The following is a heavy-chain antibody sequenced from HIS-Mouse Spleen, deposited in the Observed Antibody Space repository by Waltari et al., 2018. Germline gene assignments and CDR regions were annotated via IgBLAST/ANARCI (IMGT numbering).Heavy chain of an antibody. CDR3: AREIPYSSSWYDWYFDL. CDR2: IYYSGST. D-gene: IGHD6-13*01. V-gene: IGHV4-39*07. CDR1: GVSISSSSYH. J-gene: IGHJ2*01. Sequence: QLQLQESGPGLVKPSETLSLTCPVSGVSISSSSYHWGWIRQPPGKGLEWIGSIYYSGSTYYNPSLKSRVTISVDTSKNQFSLKLSSVTAADTAVYYCAREIPYSSSWYDWYFDLWGRGTLVTVSS.